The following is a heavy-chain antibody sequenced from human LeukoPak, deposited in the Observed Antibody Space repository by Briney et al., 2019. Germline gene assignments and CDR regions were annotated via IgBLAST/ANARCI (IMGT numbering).Heavy chain of an antibody. CDR1: GYIFISYG. V-gene: IGHV1-18*01. CDR2: ISAYNGNT. D-gene: IGHD6-13*01. CDR3: ARDRGYSSSWSGYFDL. Sequence: GASVKVSCKASGYIFISYGITWVRQAPGQGLEWMGWISAYNGNTNYAQKFQGRVTMTTDTSTSTAYMELRSLRSDDTAVYYCARDRGYSSSWSGYFDLWGRGTLVTVSS. J-gene: IGHJ2*01.